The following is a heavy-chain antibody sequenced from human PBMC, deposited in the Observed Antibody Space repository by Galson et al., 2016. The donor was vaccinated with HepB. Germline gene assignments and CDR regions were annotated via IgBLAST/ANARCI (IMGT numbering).Heavy chain of an antibody. J-gene: IGHJ3*02. Sequence: SLRLSCAASGFTFRNFGIHWVRQAPGKGLEWVAVVSFDGFKTLYVGSVSGRLTISRDNSKNTAYLQMNYLRPDDTAVYYCVKDLGVGTTTTDAFDIWGQGTMVAVSS. V-gene: IGHV3-30*18. CDR2: VSFDGFKT. CDR3: VKDLGVGTTTTDAFDI. D-gene: IGHD1-26*01. CDR1: GFTFRNFG.